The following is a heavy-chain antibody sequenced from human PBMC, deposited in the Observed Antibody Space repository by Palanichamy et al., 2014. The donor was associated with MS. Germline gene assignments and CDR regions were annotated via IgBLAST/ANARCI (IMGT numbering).Heavy chain of an antibody. CDR1: GGSISSSSSYY. CDR2: IYYSGNT. V-gene: IGHV4-39*01. CDR3: ARRLGISPNWFDP. J-gene: IGHJ5*02. Sequence: QLQLRESGPGLVKPSETLSLICTVSGGSISSSSSYYWAWIRQPPGKGLEWIGSIYYSGNTYYNPSLKSRVIISVDTSKNQFSLKLNSVTAADTAVYYCARRLGISPNWFDPWGQGILVTVSS. D-gene: IGHD1-14*01.